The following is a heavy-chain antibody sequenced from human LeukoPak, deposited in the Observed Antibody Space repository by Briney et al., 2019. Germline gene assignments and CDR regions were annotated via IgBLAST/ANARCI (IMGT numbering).Heavy chain of an antibody. J-gene: IGHJ5*02. V-gene: IGHV4-4*07. CDR2: YTRGST. Sequence: YTRGSTNYNPSLKSRVTMSVDTSKNQFSLKLSSVTAADTAVYYCARVLVEMATGENWFDPWGQGTLVTVSS. CDR3: ARVLVEMATGENWFDP. D-gene: IGHD5-24*01.